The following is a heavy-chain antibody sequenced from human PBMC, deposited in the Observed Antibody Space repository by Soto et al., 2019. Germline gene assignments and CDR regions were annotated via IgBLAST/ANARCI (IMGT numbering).Heavy chain of an antibody. J-gene: IGHJ6*02. D-gene: IGHD2-15*01. CDR1: GGSISSSGHY. CDR2: IHYSGDA. Sequence: LETLSLTCTVSGGSISSSGHYWGWVRQPPGKGLEWIGTIHYSGDAYYNPSLKSRVSISVDTSKSQFSLKLNSVTAADTALYYCSRHYCSGGSCYYYGMDVWGQGTTVTVS. CDR3: SRHYCSGGSCYYYGMDV. V-gene: IGHV4-39*01.